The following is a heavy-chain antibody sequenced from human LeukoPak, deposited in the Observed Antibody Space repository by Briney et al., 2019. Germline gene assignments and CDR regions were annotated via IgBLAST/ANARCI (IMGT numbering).Heavy chain of an antibody. V-gene: IGHV3-30*02. J-gene: IGHJ4*02. CDR3: AKLPLRLAPAGYDY. CDR2: IRYDASNE. D-gene: IGHD6-19*01. Sequence: GGSLRLSCAASGFTFSSYDMHWVRQAPGKGLEWVAFIRYDASNEYYADSVKGRFTISRDNSKNTLYLQMNSLRPEDTAVYYCAKLPLRLAPAGYDYWGRGSLVIVSS. CDR1: GFTFSSYD.